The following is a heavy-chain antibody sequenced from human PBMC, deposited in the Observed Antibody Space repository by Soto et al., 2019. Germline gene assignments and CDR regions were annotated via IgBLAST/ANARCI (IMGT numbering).Heavy chain of an antibody. J-gene: IGHJ6*02. V-gene: IGHV3-23*01. CDR1: GFTFSSYA. CDR2: ISGSGGST. CDR3: AKDLISSTSGNYGMDV. Sequence: EVQLLESGGGLVQPGGSLRLSCAASGFTFSSYAMSWVRQAPGKGLEWVSAISGSGGSTYYADSVKGRFTISRDNSKNTLYLQMNSRRAEDTAVYYCAKDLISSTSGNYGMDVWGQGTTVTVSS. D-gene: IGHD2-2*01.